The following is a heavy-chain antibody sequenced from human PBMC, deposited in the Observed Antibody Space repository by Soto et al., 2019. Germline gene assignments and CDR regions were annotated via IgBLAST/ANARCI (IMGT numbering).Heavy chain of an antibody. V-gene: IGHV3-30-3*01. CDR2: ISYDGSNK. Sequence: GGSLRLSCAASGFTFSSYAMHWVRQAPGKGLEWVAVISYDGSNKYYADSVKGRFTISRDNSKNTLYLQMNSLRAEDTAVYYCARDLSIDYWGQGTLVTVSS. CDR1: GFTFSSYA. D-gene: IGHD6-6*01. CDR3: ARDLSIDY. J-gene: IGHJ4*02.